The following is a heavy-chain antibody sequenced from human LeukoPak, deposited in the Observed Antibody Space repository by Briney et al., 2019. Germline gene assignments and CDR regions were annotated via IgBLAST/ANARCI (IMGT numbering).Heavy chain of an antibody. J-gene: IGHJ4*02. V-gene: IGHV3-74*01. CDR3: ARLPMGATSPLFDY. D-gene: IGHD1-26*01. CDR1: GFTFSSYW. CDR2: INTDGSST. Sequence: GGSLRLSCAASGFTFSSYWMHWVRQAPGKGLVWVSRINTDGSSTSYADSVKGRFTISRDNAKSTLYLQMNSLRAEDTAVYYCARLPMGATSPLFDYWGQGTLVTVSS.